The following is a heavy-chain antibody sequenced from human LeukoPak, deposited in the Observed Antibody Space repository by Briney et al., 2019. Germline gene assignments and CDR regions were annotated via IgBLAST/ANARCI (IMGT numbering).Heavy chain of an antibody. Sequence: GGSLRLSCGASGFTFSSYGMHWVRQAPGKGLEWVAVIWYDGSNKYYAASVKGRFTISRDNSANTLYLQTNSLRGEDTAVYYCARGTNWNYFDHWGQGTPVTVSS. D-gene: IGHD1-20*01. V-gene: IGHV3-33*01. J-gene: IGHJ4*02. CDR3: ARGTNWNYFDH. CDR1: GFTFSSYG. CDR2: IWYDGSNK.